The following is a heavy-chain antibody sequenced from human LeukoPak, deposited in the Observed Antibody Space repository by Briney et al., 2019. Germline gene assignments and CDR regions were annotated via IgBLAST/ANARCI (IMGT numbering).Heavy chain of an antibody. V-gene: IGHV3-21*01. Sequence: GSXRXSCAASGFTFSXYSMNWVRQAPWXGLEWVSSISSSSSYIYYADSVKGRFTISRDNAKNSLYLQMNSLRAEDTAVYYCARDVSVVAADYFDYWGQGTLVTVSS. CDR3: ARDVSVVAADYFDY. CDR1: GFTFSXYS. D-gene: IGHD2-15*01. J-gene: IGHJ4*02. CDR2: ISSSSSYI.